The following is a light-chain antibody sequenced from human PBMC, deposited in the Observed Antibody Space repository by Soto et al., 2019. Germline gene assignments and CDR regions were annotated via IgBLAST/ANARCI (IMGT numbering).Light chain of an antibody. CDR1: QSLLHSNGYNY. CDR3: MQALQTPS. J-gene: IGKJ4*01. CDR2: LGS. V-gene: IGKV2-28*01. Sequence: EIVMTQSPVSLPVTPGEPASISCRSSQSLLHSNGYNYLDWYLQKPGQSPQLLIYLGSNRASGVPDRFSGSGSGTDFTLKISRVEAEDVGVYYCMQALQTPSFGGGTKVEIK.